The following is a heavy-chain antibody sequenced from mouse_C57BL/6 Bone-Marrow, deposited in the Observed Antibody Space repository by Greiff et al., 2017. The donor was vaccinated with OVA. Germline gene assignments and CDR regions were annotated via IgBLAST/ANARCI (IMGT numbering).Heavy chain of an antibody. V-gene: IGHV1-72*01. J-gene: IGHJ1*03. CDR1: GYTFTSYW. D-gene: IGHD1-1*01. Sequence: QVQLQQPGAELVKPGASVKLSCKASGYTFTSYWMHWVKQRPGRGLEWIGGIDPNSGGTKYNEKFKSKATLTVDKPSSTAYMQLSSLTSEDSAVYYCASPITTYFDVWGTGTTVTVSS. CDR2: IDPNSGGT. CDR3: ASPITTYFDV.